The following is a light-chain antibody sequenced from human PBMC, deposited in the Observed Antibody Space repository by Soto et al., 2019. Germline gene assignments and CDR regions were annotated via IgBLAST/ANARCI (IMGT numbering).Light chain of an antibody. V-gene: IGKV3D-7*01. CDR1: QGVSSF. Sequence: EIVLTQSPATLSLSPGERATLSCRASQGVSSFLAWYQQKPGQAPGLLIYGASTRATAIPARFSGSGSGTDFTLTVSSLKPEDFAVYYCQHDYNLLTFGGGTKVDIK. CDR3: QHDYNLLT. J-gene: IGKJ4*01. CDR2: GAS.